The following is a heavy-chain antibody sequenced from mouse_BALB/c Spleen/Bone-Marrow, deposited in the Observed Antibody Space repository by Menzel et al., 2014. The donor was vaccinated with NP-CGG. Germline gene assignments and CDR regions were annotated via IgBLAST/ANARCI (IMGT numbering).Heavy chain of an antibody. Sequence: EVKLQESGGGLVKSGGSLKLSCAASGFSFNSYGMSWVRQTPEKRLEWVATISGGGSYTFYPDSVKGRFTISRDNAKNNLYLQLSRRRSEDTALYYCARHAYYDQTEVSFVYWGQGTLVTVSA. CDR2: ISGGGSYT. CDR1: GFSFNSYG. J-gene: IGHJ3*01. D-gene: IGHD2-4*01. V-gene: IGHV5-9-2*01. CDR3: ARHAYYDQTEVSFVY.